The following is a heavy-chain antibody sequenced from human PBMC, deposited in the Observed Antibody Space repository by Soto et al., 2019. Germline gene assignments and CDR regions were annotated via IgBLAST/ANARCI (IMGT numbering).Heavy chain of an antibody. CDR2: IYPGDSDT. J-gene: IGHJ6*02. Sequence: PWESLMIPWTCSGYIYTHCWIVLVRQMPGKSLECVGIIYPGDSDTRYSPSFQGQVTISADKSIRTAYLQWSSLKASDTAMYYCARLDDYVWGSYRLPSYGMDVWGQGTTVTVSS. CDR3: ARLDDYVWGSYRLPSYGMDV. V-gene: IGHV5-51*01. CDR1: GYIYTHCW. D-gene: IGHD3-16*02.